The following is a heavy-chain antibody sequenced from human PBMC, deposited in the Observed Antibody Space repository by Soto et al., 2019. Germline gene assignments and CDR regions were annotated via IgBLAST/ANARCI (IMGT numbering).Heavy chain of an antibody. CDR3: AILKTRRPFDY. Sequence: EVQLVESGGGLVKPGGSLRLSCAASGFTFSSYSMNWVRQAPGKGLEWVSSISSSSSYIYYADSVKGRFTISRDNAKNSLYLQMNSLRAEDTAVYYCAILKTRRPFDYWGQGTLVTVSS. CDR2: ISSSSSYI. J-gene: IGHJ4*02. V-gene: IGHV3-21*01. CDR1: GFTFSSYS. D-gene: IGHD1-7*01.